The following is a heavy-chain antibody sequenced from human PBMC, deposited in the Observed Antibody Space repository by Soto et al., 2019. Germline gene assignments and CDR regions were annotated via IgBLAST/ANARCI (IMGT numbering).Heavy chain of an antibody. Sequence: SVKVSCKASGGTFSRYSITWVRQAPGHGLEWIGRIIPIFGIASYAQKFKGRVTITADESTSTAYIEQSNLRSDDTAVYNCERGRGILTGYYPHDAFDIWGQGTMVTVSS. CDR2: IIPIFGIA. CDR3: ERGRGILTGYYPHDAFDI. J-gene: IGHJ3*02. D-gene: IGHD3-9*01. CDR1: GGTFSRYS. V-gene: IGHV1-69*13.